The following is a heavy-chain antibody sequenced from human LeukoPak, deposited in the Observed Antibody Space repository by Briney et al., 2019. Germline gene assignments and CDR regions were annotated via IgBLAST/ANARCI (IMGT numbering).Heavy chain of an antibody. CDR1: GGSISSYY. Sequence: SETLSPTCTVSGGSISSYYWSWIRQPPGKGLEWIGYTHYSGSTNYNPSLKSRVTISVDTSKNQFSLKLRSVTAADTAVYYCVRGGGWDAWFDPWGQGTLVTVSS. J-gene: IGHJ5*02. V-gene: IGHV4-59*01. CDR2: THYSGST. CDR3: VRGGGWDAWFDP. D-gene: IGHD6-19*01.